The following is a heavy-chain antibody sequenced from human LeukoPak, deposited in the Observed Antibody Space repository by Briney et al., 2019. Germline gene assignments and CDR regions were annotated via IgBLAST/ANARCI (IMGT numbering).Heavy chain of an antibody. V-gene: IGHV3-11*01. CDR3: ASDIVATSGDF. Sequence: GGSLRLSCAASGDTFSDYYMSWIRQAPGKGLEWVAYITSSGDDIYYADSVKGRFTISRDNAKNALFLRMSSLRVEDTATYYCASDIVATSGDFWGQGTLVSVSS. CDR2: ITSSGDDI. CDR1: GDTFSDYY. J-gene: IGHJ4*02. D-gene: IGHD5-12*01.